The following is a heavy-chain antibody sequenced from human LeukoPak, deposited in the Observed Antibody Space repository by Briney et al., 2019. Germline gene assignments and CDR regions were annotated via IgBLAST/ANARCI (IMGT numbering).Heavy chain of an antibody. Sequence: GGSLRLSCAASGFTLSSYAMSWVRQAPGKGLEWVSAISGSGGSTYYADSVKGRFTISRDNSKNTLYLQMNSLRAEDTAVYYCAKEIIRITMVRGVGFDYWGQGTLVTVSS. V-gene: IGHV3-23*01. D-gene: IGHD3-10*01. CDR3: AKEIIRITMVRGVGFDY. CDR2: ISGSGGST. CDR1: GFTLSSYA. J-gene: IGHJ4*02.